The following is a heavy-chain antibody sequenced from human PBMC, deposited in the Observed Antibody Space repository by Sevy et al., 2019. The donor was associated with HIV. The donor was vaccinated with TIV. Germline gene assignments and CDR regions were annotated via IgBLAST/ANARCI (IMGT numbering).Heavy chain of an antibody. D-gene: IGHD5-18*01. CDR3: ATTTRGYSYDSFADTFDI. CDR1: GYTFTGYY. Sequence: ASVKVSCKASGYTFTGYYIRWVRQAPGQGLEWMGWINPNIGDTNYEQNFQGRVTMTRDTSINPAYMDLRRLKSDDTAVYYCATTTRGYSYDSFADTFDIWGQGTMVTVSS. CDR2: INPNIGDT. V-gene: IGHV1-2*02. J-gene: IGHJ3*02.